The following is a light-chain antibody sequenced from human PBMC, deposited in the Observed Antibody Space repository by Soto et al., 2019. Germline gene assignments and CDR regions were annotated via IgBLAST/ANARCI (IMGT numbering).Light chain of an antibody. Sequence: EIVLTQSPATLSVSPGEEAILSCRASQSVPSDSLAWYQHKPGQAPSLLIYATSKKATGVPARFGGSGTETDFTLSVNTVQHEDFAAYYCQHYDIATRTFGPGTKLEVK. CDR3: QHYDIATRT. J-gene: IGKJ1*01. CDR1: QSVPSDS. V-gene: IGKV3-20*01. CDR2: ATS.